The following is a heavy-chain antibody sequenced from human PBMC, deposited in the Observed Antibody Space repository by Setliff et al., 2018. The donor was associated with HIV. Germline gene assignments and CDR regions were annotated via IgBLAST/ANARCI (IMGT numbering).Heavy chain of an antibody. CDR1: GVSISSHY. CDR2: LYFSGST. V-gene: IGHV4-59*11. J-gene: IGHJ6*02. Sequence: PSETLSLTCTVSGVSISSHYWSWIRQPPGKGLEWIGTLYFSGSTNYNSSLKSRVTISGDTSKNLFSLEVTSVTAADTAVYFCARPVSKNFYGMDVWGLGATVTVSS. CDR3: ARPVSKNFYGMDV.